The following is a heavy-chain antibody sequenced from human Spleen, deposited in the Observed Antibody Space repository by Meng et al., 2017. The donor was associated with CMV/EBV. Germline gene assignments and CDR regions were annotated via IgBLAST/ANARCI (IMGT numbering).Heavy chain of an antibody. Sequence: GESLKISCAASGFTFSSYWMSWVRQAPGKGLEWVANIKQDGSEKYYVDSVKGRFTISRDNAKNSLCLQMSSLRAEDTAVYYCARDLGDWDSYYYYGMDVWGQGTTVTVSS. CDR2: IKQDGSEK. D-gene: IGHD3/OR15-3a*01. J-gene: IGHJ6*02. CDR3: ARDLGDWDSYYYYGMDV. CDR1: GFTFSSYW. V-gene: IGHV3-7*01.